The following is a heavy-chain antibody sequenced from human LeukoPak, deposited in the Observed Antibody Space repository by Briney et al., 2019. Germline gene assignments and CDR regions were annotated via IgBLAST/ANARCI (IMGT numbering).Heavy chain of an antibody. D-gene: IGHD3-10*01. CDR1: GGSISSYY. CDR2: IYYSGST. CDR3: ARDFPYGSGSLDY. Sequence: PSETLSLTCTVSGGSISSYYWSWIRQPPGKGLEWIGYIYYSGSTNYNPSLKSRVTISVDTSKNQFSLKLSSVTAADTAVYHCARDFPYGSGSLDYWGQGTLVTVSS. V-gene: IGHV4-59*01. J-gene: IGHJ4*02.